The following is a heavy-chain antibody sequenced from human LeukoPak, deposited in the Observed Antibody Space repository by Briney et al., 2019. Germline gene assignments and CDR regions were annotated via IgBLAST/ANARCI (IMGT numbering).Heavy chain of an antibody. V-gene: IGHV3-74*01. CDR3: ARRAGAYSHPYDY. D-gene: IGHD4/OR15-4a*01. J-gene: IGHJ4*02. CDR2: INSDGINT. Sequence: GGSLRLSCAASGFTFSNYWMHWVRQAPGKGLVWVSRINSDGINTSYSDSVKGRFTISRDNSKNTLYLQMNSLRAEDTAVYYCARRAGAYSHPYDYWGQGTLVTVSS. CDR1: GFTFSNYW.